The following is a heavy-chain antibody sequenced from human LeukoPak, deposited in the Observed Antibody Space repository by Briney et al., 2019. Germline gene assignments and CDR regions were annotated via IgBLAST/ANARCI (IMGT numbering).Heavy chain of an antibody. CDR2: IYYSGST. Sequence: SETLSLTCTVSGGSISSSSYYWGWIRQPPGKGLEWIGSIYYSGSTYYNPSLKSRVTISVDTSKNQFSLKLSSVTAADTAVYYCARSAAGYFDYWGQGTLVTGAS. CDR3: ARSAAGYFDY. V-gene: IGHV4-39*01. CDR1: GGSISSSSYY. J-gene: IGHJ4*02.